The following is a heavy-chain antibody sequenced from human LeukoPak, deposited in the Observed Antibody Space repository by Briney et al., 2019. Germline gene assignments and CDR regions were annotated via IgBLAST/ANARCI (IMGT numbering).Heavy chain of an antibody. V-gene: IGHV4-59*12. D-gene: IGHD3-22*01. Sequence: PSETLSLTCTVSGGSISSYYWSWIRQPPGKGLEWIGYIYYSGSTNYNPSLKSRVTISADTSKNQFSLKLSSVTAADTAVYYCARDGRSDYFYDSSGNFDYWGQGTLVTVSS. J-gene: IGHJ4*02. CDR1: GGSISSYY. CDR2: IYYSGST. CDR3: ARDGRSDYFYDSSGNFDY.